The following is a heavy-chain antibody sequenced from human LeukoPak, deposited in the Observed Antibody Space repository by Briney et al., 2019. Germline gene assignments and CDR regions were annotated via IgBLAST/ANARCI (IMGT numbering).Heavy chain of an antibody. J-gene: IGHJ5*02. CDR2: IYYSGST. D-gene: IGHD3-10*01. Sequence: SDTLSLTCAVSGYSISSSNWWGWIRQPPGKGLEWIWYIYYSGSTYYNPSLKSRVTISVDTSKNQFSLKLSSVTAADTAVYYCARVSWFGELYNWFDPWGQGTLVTVSS. CDR1: GYSISSSNW. V-gene: IGHV4-28*03. CDR3: ARVSWFGELYNWFDP.